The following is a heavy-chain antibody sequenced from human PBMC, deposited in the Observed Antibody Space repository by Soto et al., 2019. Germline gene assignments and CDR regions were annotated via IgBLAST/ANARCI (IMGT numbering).Heavy chain of an antibody. CDR1: GFTFTRYS. CDR2: ISSTTNYI. V-gene: IGHV3-21*06. Sequence: GGSLRLSCAASGFTFTRYSMNWVRQAPGKGLEWVSSISSTTNYIYYGDSMKGRLTISRDNAKNSLYLEMSSLRAEDTAVYYCARESEDLTSNFDYWRQGTLVTVSS. J-gene: IGHJ4*02. CDR3: ARESEDLTSNFDY.